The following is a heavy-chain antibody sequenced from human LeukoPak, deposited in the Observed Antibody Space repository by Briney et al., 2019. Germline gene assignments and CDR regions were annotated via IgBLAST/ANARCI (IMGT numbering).Heavy chain of an antibody. Sequence: VESLKISCKGSGYSFTTYWIGWVRQMPGKGLEWMGIIYPGDSDTTYSPSFQGQVTISADKSISTAYLQWSSLKASDTAMYYCARRGGYYYDSSAAFDMWGQGTMVTVSS. V-gene: IGHV5-51*01. CDR3: ARRGGYYYDSSAAFDM. CDR2: IYPGDSDT. CDR1: GYSFTTYW. J-gene: IGHJ3*02. D-gene: IGHD3-22*01.